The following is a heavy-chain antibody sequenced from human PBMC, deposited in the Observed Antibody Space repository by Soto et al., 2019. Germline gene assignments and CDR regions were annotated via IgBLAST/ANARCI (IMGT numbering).Heavy chain of an antibody. D-gene: IGHD1-20*01. Sequence: SETLSLTCAVSGGSISGSYYYWGWLRHSPWKGPEWIGRVFYPGFPSYNPSLESRVSVSVDTSKNQFSLKVRGVSAADTAVYYCATSQKGYNWNYFDHWGQGALVTVSS. V-gene: IGHV4-39*01. CDR2: VFYPGFP. J-gene: IGHJ4*02. CDR1: GGSISGSYYY. CDR3: ATSQKGYNWNYFDH.